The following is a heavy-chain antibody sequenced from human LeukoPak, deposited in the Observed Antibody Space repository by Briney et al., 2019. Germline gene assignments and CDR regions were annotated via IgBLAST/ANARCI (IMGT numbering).Heavy chain of an antibody. CDR3: ARAGLRAVADYFDY. Sequence: PSKTLSLTCTVSGGSISSYYWSWIRQPPGKGLEWIGYIYYSGSTNYNPSLKSRVTISVDTSKNQFSLKLSSVTAADTAVYYCARAGLRAVADYFDYWGQGTLVTVSS. CDR1: GGSISSYY. J-gene: IGHJ4*02. V-gene: IGHV4-59*01. CDR2: IYYSGST. D-gene: IGHD6-19*01.